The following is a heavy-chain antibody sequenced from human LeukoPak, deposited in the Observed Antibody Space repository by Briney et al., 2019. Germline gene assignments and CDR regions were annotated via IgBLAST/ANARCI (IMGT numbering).Heavy chain of an antibody. D-gene: IGHD2-2*01. Sequence: TGGSLRLSCAASGFTFSSYAMHWVRQAPGKGLEWVAVISYDGSNKYYADSVKGRFTISRDNSKNTLYLQMNSLRAEDTAVYYCARDPTRRYQLANNWFDPWGQGTLVTVSS. CDR3: ARDPTRRYQLANNWFDP. CDR2: ISYDGSNK. J-gene: IGHJ5*02. V-gene: IGHV3-30-3*01. CDR1: GFTFSSYA.